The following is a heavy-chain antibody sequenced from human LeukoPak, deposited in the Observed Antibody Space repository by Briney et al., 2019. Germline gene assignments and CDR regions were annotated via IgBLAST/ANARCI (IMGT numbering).Heavy chain of an antibody. Sequence: PSETLSLTCAVSGDSFSSHYWTLIRQSPGTGLEWIGYISHIGRTNYNPSLKSRVTISIDMSKNQFSLKLRSVTAADTAVYYCARDLVTVTKGFDIWGQGTMVSVSS. D-gene: IGHD4-17*01. CDR3: ARDLVTVTKGFDI. CDR2: ISHIGRT. CDR1: GDSFSSHY. J-gene: IGHJ3*02. V-gene: IGHV4-59*11.